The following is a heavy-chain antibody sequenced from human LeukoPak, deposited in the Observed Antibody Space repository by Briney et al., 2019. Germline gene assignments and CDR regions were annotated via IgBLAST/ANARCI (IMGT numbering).Heavy chain of an antibody. V-gene: IGHV4-61*08. Sequence: TSETLSLTCTLSGASFRSGGQYWGWIRQTPGKGLEWIGDIFYNGKTNYNPSLKSRVTISLDTSRSQFSLRLSSVTASDTGVYYCARIFDVWGRGTLVTVSS. CDR1: GASFRSGGQY. J-gene: IGHJ4*02. CDR2: IFYNGKT. CDR3: ARIFDV.